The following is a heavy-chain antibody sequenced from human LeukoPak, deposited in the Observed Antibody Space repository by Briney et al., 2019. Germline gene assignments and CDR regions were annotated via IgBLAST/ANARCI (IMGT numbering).Heavy chain of an antibody. CDR2: IGSKAN. Sequence: GGSLRRSCAASGVTFSGSAIHWVRQASAKGLEWVGRIGSKANYVESVKGRFTISRDDSKNTAYLQMNSLKTEDTAVYYCSRSSSRNFGVVIKSYYYYMDVWGKGTTVTVSS. CDR1: GVTFSGSA. V-gene: IGHV3-73*01. J-gene: IGHJ6*03. CDR3: SRSSSRNFGVVIKSYYYYMDV. D-gene: IGHD3-3*01.